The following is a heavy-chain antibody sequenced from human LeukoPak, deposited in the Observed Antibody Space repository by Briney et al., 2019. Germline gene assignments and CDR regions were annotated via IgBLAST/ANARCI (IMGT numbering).Heavy chain of an antibody. CDR1: GGSISSGGYS. CDR3: AREAKTEAFDI. D-gene: IGHD1-14*01. CDR2: IYHSGST. J-gene: IGHJ3*02. V-gene: IGHV4-30-2*01. Sequence: SETLSLTCAVSGGSISSGGYSWSWIRQPPGKGLEWIGYIYHSGSTYYNPSLKSRVTISVDRSKNQFSLKLSSVTAADTAVYYCAREAKTEAFDIWGQGTMVTVSS.